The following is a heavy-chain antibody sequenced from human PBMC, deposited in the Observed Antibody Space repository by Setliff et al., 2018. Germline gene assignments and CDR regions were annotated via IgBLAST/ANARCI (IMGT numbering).Heavy chain of an antibody. J-gene: IGHJ6*03. D-gene: IGHD3-22*01. CDR2: TIPMFGTI. V-gene: IGHV1-69*05. Sequence: SVKVSCKASGGTFSSYGISWVRQAPGQGLEWMGGTIPMFGTIDYARKFQGRVTIITDESMSTAYMQLSSLGSEDTAVYYCVREGVDSRSSTDYRYYMDVWGKGTTVTVSS. CDR3: VREGVDSRSSTDYRYYMDV. CDR1: GGTFSSYG.